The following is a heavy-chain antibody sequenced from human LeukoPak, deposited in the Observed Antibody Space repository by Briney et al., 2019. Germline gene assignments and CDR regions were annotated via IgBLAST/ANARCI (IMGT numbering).Heavy chain of an antibody. Sequence: ASVKVSCKASGYTFNSSGISWMRQAPGQGLEWMGWISAYNGNTKYAQRFQGRITMTTDTSTSTAYMELRSLRSDDTAVYYCARDRGYGDHPSWFDPWGQGTQVTVSS. CDR3: ARDRGYGDHPSWFDP. CDR1: GYTFNSSG. D-gene: IGHD5-12*01. CDR2: ISAYNGNT. V-gene: IGHV1-18*01. J-gene: IGHJ5*02.